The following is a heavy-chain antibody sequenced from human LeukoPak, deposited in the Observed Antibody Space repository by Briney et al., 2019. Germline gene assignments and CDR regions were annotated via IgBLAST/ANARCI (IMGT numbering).Heavy chain of an antibody. V-gene: IGHV3-30*18. CDR1: GFTFSNYA. CDR3: AKDAVNCSGTSCSYGMDV. D-gene: IGHD2-2*01. Sequence: GGSLRLSCAASGFTFSNYAIHWFRKAPGKGLKGVAFISYDGNDKYYADSVKGRFTTSRDNSNNMVHLQMHSLRPEDTAVYSCAKDAVNCSGTSCSYGMDVWGQGTTVTVSS. CDR2: ISYDGNDK. J-gene: IGHJ6*02.